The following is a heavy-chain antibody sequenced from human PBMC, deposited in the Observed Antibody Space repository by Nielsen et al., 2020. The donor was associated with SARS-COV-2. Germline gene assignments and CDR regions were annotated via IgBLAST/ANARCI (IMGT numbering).Heavy chain of an antibody. J-gene: IGHJ4*02. CDR1: GYRFTSYS. D-gene: IGHD1-26*01. CDR2: ISGYNGNR. Sequence: ASVKVSCKASGYRFTSYSVSWVRQAPGQGLEWMGWISGYNGNRYYAQKFQGRVTMTTDTFLNTAYMDLRSLRPDDTAVYHCARDVGLTHPEQFEYWGQGTLVTVSS. CDR3: ARDVGLTHPEQFEY. V-gene: IGHV1-18*01.